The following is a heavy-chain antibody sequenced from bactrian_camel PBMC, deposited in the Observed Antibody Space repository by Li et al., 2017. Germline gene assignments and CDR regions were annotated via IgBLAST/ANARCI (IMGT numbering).Heavy chain of an antibody. V-gene: IGHV3S53*01. CDR3: AADSGRKHTVRVPRGEMAAVTDFEY. D-gene: IGHD1*01. J-gene: IGHJ4*01. CDR2: IDSDGST. CDR1: GYSVRNFC. Sequence: HVQLVESGGGSVQAGGSLRLSCAASGYSVRNFCMGWFRQAPGKEREGVAAIDSDGSTSYEDSVKGRFTISKDNAKNTLYLQMNNLELEDTAMYYCAADSGRKHTVRVPRGEMAAVTDFEYRGQGTQVIVSS.